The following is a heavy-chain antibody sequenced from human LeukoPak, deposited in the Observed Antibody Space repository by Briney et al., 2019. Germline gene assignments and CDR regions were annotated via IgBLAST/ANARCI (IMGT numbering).Heavy chain of an antibody. CDR1: RFTFSSYA. Sequence: GRSLRLSCAASRFTFSSYAMHWVRQAPGKGLEWVAVISYDGRNKYYADSVKGRFTISRDNSKNTLYLQMNSLRAEDTAVYYCAREVERDFDYWGQGTLVTVSS. D-gene: IGHD1-26*01. CDR2: ISYDGRNK. V-gene: IGHV3-30*04. CDR3: AREVERDFDY. J-gene: IGHJ4*02.